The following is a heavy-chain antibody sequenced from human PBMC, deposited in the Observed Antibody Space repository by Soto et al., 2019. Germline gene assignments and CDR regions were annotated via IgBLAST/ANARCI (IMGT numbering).Heavy chain of an antibody. V-gene: IGHV1-69*02. Sequence: QVQLVQSGAEVKKPGSSVKVSCKASGGTFSSYTISWVRQAPGQGLEWMGRIIPILGIANYAQKFQGRVTITADKSASTAYMELSSLRSEDTAVYYCEGGGGSQKQNYYYYGMDVWGQGTTVTVSS. CDR2: IIPILGIA. CDR1: GGTFSSYT. D-gene: IGHD2-15*01. CDR3: EGGGGSQKQNYYYYGMDV. J-gene: IGHJ6*02.